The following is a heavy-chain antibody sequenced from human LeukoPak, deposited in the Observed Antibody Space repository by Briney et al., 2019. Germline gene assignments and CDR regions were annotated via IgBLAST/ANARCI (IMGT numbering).Heavy chain of an antibody. CDR1: GFIFRSYG. Sequence: PGGSLRLSCAASGFIFRSYGMHWVRQAPGSGLEWVAFIRYDGNNEDYVDSVKGRFTISRDNSKNTLYLQMDSLRVDDTAVYYCAKDLAHNGETDAFDIWGQGTMVTVSS. J-gene: IGHJ3*02. V-gene: IGHV3-30*02. CDR2: IRYDGNNE. CDR3: AKDLAHNGETDAFDI. D-gene: IGHD4-17*01.